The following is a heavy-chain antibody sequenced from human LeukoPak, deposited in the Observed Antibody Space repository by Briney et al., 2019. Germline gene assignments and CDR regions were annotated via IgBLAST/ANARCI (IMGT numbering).Heavy chain of an antibody. D-gene: IGHD2-8*01. CDR2: ISGSGGST. CDR1: GFTFSNYG. Sequence: GGSLRLSCAASGFTFSNYGMGWVRQAPGKGLEWVSAISGSGGSTYYADSVKGRFPISRDNSKNTLYLQMNSLRAEDTAVYYCAKDCTNGVCYALDIWGQGTMVTVSS. J-gene: IGHJ3*02. CDR3: AKDCTNGVCYALDI. V-gene: IGHV3-23*01.